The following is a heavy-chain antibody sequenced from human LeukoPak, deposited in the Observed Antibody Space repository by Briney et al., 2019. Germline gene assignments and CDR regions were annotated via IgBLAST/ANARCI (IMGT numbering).Heavy chain of an antibody. Sequence: PGGSLRLSCAASGFTFSSYWMSWIRQPPGKGLEWIGYIYYSGSTNYNPSLKSRVTISVDTSKNQFSLKLSSVTAADTAVYYCARDREPLGKGLLDPWGQGTLVTVSS. V-gene: IGHV4-59*01. CDR3: ARDREPLGKGLLDP. D-gene: IGHD1-26*01. CDR2: IYYSGST. J-gene: IGHJ5*02. CDR1: GFTFSSYW.